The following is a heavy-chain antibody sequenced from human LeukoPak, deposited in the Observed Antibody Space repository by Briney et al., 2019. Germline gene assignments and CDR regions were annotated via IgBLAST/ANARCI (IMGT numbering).Heavy chain of an antibody. D-gene: IGHD5-18*01. CDR1: GYTFTSYD. J-gene: IGHJ4*02. V-gene: IGHV1-8*01. CDR2: MNPNSGNT. CDR3: AKDGYSYGVFDY. Sequence: GASVKVSCKASGYTFTSYDINWVRQATGQGLEWMGWMNPNSGNTGYAQKFQGRVTMTRNTSISTAYMELSSLRSEDTAVYYCAKDGYSYGVFDYWGQGTLVTVSS.